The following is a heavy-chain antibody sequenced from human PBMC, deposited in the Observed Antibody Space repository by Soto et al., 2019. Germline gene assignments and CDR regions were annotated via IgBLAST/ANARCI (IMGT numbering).Heavy chain of an antibody. Sequence: ASVKVSCKASGYTFTSYDINWVRQATGQGLEWMGWMNPNSGNTGYAQKFQGRVTMTRNTSISTAYMELSSLRSEDTAVYYCARDKRTLPHYDFWSGYFTDWGQGTLVTVSS. CDR1: GYTFTSYD. CDR3: ARDKRTLPHYDFWSGYFTD. CDR2: MNPNSGNT. J-gene: IGHJ4*02. D-gene: IGHD3-3*01. V-gene: IGHV1-8*01.